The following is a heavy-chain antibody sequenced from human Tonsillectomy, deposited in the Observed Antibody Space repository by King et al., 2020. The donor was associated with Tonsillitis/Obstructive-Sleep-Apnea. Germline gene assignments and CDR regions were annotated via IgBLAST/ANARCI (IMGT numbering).Heavy chain of an antibody. CDR1: GFTFSSYA. V-gene: IGHV3-30*04. CDR2: ISYDGSNK. Sequence: VQLVESGGGVVQPGRSLRLSCAASGFTFSSYAMHWVRQAPGKGLEWVAVISYDGSNKYYVDSVKGRFTISRDNSKNTLYLQMNSLRAEDTAVYYCARDGGRYYYDSSGYYACWGQGTLVTVSA. D-gene: IGHD3-22*01. CDR3: ARDGGRYYYDSSGYYAC. J-gene: IGHJ4*02.